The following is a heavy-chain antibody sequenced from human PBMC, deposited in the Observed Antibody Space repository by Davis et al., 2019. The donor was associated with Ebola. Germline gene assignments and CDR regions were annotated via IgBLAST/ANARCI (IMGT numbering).Heavy chain of an antibody. D-gene: IGHD5-24*01. CDR2: IYRDGRT. V-gene: IGHV3-53*05. J-gene: IGHJ3*01. CDR3: ARAKEGYQLLSEALDV. CDR1: GFIVSDKY. Sequence: GESLKISCAASGFIVSDKYMSWVRQAPGKGLEWVSVIYRDGRTYYADSVKGRFTISRDNSKNTLDLQMNSLQSEDTAVYYCARAKEGYQLLSEALDVWGQGTTVTVSS.